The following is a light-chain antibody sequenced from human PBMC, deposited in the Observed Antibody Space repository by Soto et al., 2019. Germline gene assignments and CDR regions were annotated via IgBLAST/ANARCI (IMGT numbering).Light chain of an antibody. CDR2: GSY. CDR3: QSYDSSLSAWV. Sequence: QSVLTQPPSVSGAPGQRVTISCTGSSSNIGAGSDVHWYQQVPGTAPKPLVYGSYNRPSGVPDRFSGSKSGTSASLAITGLQAEDEADFYCQSYDSSLSAWVFGTGTKVTVL. V-gene: IGLV1-40*01. CDR1: SSNIGAGSD. J-gene: IGLJ1*01.